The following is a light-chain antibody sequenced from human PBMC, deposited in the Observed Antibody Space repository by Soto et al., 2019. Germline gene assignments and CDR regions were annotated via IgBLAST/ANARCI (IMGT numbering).Light chain of an antibody. CDR2: GAS. CDR1: QSVTSDY. Sequence: VTLSCRASQSVTSDYLAWYQQKPGQAPRLLIYGASSRATGIPDRFSGSGSGTDFTLTISSLQPEDFATYYCQQSYSTPITFGQGTRLEIK. V-gene: IGKV3-20*01. J-gene: IGKJ5*01. CDR3: QQSYSTPIT.